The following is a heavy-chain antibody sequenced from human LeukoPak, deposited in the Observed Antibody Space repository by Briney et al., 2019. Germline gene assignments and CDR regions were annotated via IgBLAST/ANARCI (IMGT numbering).Heavy chain of an antibody. CDR1: GGTFSSYA. CDR2: IIPIFGTA. J-gene: IGHJ6*03. Sequence: GASVKVSCKASGGTFSSYAISWVRQAPGQGLEWMGGIIPIFGTANYAQKFQGRATITADKSTSTAYMELSSLRSEDTAVYYCARGPDTAMEYYYYYYMDVWGKGTTVTVSS. D-gene: IGHD5-18*01. CDR3: ARGPDTAMEYYYYYYMDV. V-gene: IGHV1-69*06.